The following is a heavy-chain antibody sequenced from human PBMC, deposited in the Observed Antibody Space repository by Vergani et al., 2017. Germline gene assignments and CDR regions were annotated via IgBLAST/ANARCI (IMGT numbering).Heavy chain of an antibody. CDR3: ARDLAYCHEGSCAL. J-gene: IGHJ4*02. Sequence: QVQLVQSGGGVVQPGGSLRLSCVASGFTFNRYGMQWVRQAPGKGLEWVAYVLFDGSNEYYADSVKGRFIFSRDNSNDALYLHMNSLRTDDTAVYYCARDLAYCHEGSCALWGQGSVVTVSS. V-gene: IGHV3-30*02. D-gene: IGHD2-15*01. CDR1: GFTFNRYG. CDR2: VLFDGSNE.